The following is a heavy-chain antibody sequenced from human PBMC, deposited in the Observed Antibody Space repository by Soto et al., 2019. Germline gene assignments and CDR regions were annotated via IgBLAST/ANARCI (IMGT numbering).Heavy chain of an antibody. V-gene: IGHV3-21*01. CDR3: ARDLYCPVGHCSSRPADH. CDR2: IDSSTSFT. D-gene: IGHD2-21*01. Sequence: GGSLRLSCAASGFTLSHYNLNWVRQSSGKGLERVSSIDSSTSFTYYADSVKGRFTISRDNAKISLYLQMSSLRAEDTAVYYCARDLYCPVGHCSSRPADHWGPGPLVTVSS. CDR1: GFTLSHYN. J-gene: IGHJ4*02.